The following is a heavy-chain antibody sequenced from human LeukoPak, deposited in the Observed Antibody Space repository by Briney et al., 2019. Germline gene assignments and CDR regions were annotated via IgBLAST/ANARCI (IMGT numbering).Heavy chain of an antibody. D-gene: IGHD5-12*01. V-gene: IGHV4-59*01. CDR2: IYSSGST. CDR1: GGSISSYH. J-gene: IGHJ3*02. CDR3: ARGNSGYDYPFDI. Sequence: SETLSLTCTVSGGSISSYHWSWIRQPPGKGLQWIGFIYSSGSTNYNPSLKSRVTISLDASKNQFSLRVSSVTSTDTAVYYCARGNSGYDYPFDIWGQGTMVTVSS.